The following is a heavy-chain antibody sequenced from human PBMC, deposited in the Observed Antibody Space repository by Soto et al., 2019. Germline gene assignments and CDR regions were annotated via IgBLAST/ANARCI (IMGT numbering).Heavy chain of an antibody. CDR3: ARGRIVVQPFDS. CDR2: IWPDGTNK. J-gene: IGHJ5*01. V-gene: IGHV3-30*02. CDR1: GFAFRSYG. D-gene: IGHD2-15*01. Sequence: GGSLRLSCVVSGFAFRSYGMHWVRQAPGKGPEWVASIWPDGTNKFYADSVNGRFTISRDNSRNTLNLQMNSLRVEDTAVYYFARGRIVVQPFDSWGRGTLVTGSS.